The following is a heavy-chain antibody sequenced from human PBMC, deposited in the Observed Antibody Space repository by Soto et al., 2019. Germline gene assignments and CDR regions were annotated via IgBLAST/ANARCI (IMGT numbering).Heavy chain of an antibody. V-gene: IGHV3-23*01. D-gene: IGHD2-2*01. CDR2: LSDGGGST. CDR1: GFTFSNYA. Sequence: GGSLRLSCAASGFTFSNYAMSWVRQAPGKGLEWVSGLSDGGGSTFYADSVKGRFTISRDNAKNTLYLQMSSLRAEDTAVYYCAKEGTTSTYNWFDPWGQGTMVKVSS. J-gene: IGHJ5*02. CDR3: AKEGTTSTYNWFDP.